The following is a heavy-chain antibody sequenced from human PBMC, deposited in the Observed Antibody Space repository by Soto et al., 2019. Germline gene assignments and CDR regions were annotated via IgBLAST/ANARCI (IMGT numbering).Heavy chain of an antibody. Sequence: QVQLQESGPGLVKPSGTLSLTCAVSGGSIRSNNWWSWVRQPPGKGLEWIGEIFHSGSTYYNPSLKTRVTISVDKSKNQFSLKLSSVTAADTAVYYCARVYSGSYSDSWGQGILVTVSS. D-gene: IGHD1-26*01. CDR2: IFHSGST. J-gene: IGHJ4*02. V-gene: IGHV4-4*02. CDR3: ARVYSGSYSDS. CDR1: GGSIRSNNW.